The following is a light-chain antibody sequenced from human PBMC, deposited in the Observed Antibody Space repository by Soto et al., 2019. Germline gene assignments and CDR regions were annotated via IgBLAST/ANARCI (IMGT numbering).Light chain of an antibody. V-gene: IGKV3-20*01. CDR3: QQYGDLPWT. CDR1: QTVRNNY. Sequence: EFVLTQSPGTLSLSPGERATLSCRASQTVRNNYLAWYQQKPGQAPRLLIYDASSRATGIPDRFGGSGSGTDFTLTIDRLESEDFAVYFCQQYGDLPWTFGQGTKVDIK. J-gene: IGKJ1*01. CDR2: DAS.